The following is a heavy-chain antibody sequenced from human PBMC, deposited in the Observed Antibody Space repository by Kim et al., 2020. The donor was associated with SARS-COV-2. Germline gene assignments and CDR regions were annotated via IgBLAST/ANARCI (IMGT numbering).Heavy chain of an antibody. J-gene: IGHJ5*02. CDR3: AAADMGHFDP. V-gene: IGHV5-51*01. D-gene: IGHD3-9*01. CDR2: DT. Sequence: DTRYSPSFQGQVTISADKSISTAYLQWSSLKASDTAMYYCAAADMGHFDPWGQGTLVTVSS.